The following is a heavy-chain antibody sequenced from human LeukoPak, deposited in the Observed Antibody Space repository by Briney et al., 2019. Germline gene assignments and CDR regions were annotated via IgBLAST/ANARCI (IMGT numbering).Heavy chain of an antibody. Sequence: PGGSLRLSCAASGFTFSSYAMSWVRQAPGKGLQWVSAISGSGGSTYYADSVKGRFTISRDNSKNTLYLQMNSLRAEDTAVYYCFTTPGDIVVVPAANWFDPWGQGTLVTVSS. V-gene: IGHV3-23*01. D-gene: IGHD2-2*01. CDR3: FTTPGDIVVVPAANWFDP. CDR1: GFTFSSYA. CDR2: ISGSGGST. J-gene: IGHJ5*02.